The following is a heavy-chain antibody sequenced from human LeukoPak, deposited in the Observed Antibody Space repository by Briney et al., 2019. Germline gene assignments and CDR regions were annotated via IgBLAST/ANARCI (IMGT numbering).Heavy chain of an antibody. D-gene: IGHD3-10*01. CDR1: GGSFSGYY. Sequence: SETLSLTCAVYGGSFSGYYWSWIRQPPGKGLEWIGSIYYSGSTYYNPSLKSRVTISVDTSKNQFSLKLSSVTATDTAVYHCARQFSYASGRGYMDVWGQGTTVTVSS. V-gene: IGHV4-34*01. CDR2: IYYSGST. J-gene: IGHJ6*02. CDR3: ARQFSYASGRGYMDV.